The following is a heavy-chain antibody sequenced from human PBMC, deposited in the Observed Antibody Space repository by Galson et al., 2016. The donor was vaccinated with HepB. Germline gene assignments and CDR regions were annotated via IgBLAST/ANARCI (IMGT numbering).Heavy chain of an antibody. CDR2: ISDSSTYT. V-gene: IGHV3-11*06. CDR3: AKFSSSSWDWFDP. Sequence: SLRLSCAASGFTFSDYYMSWIRQAPGKGLEWVSYISDSSTYTNYADSVQGRFTISRDNAKNPLYLQMNSLKAEDTAVYYCAKFSSSSWDWFDPWGQGTLVTVSS. J-gene: IGHJ5*02. CDR1: GFTFSDYY. D-gene: IGHD6-6*01.